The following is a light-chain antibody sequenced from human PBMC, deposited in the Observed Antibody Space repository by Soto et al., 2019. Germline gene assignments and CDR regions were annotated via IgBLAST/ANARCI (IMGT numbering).Light chain of an antibody. Sequence: QSVLTQPASVSESPGQSITISCTGTSSNVGSYDLVSWYQQHPGKPPKLMIYEGSKRPSGVSDRFSGSKSGNSASLTISGLQAEDEADYFCSSYAGSFYVFGTGTKLTVL. CDR2: EGS. V-gene: IGLV2-23*01. CDR3: SSYAGSFYV. CDR1: SSNVGSYDL. J-gene: IGLJ1*01.